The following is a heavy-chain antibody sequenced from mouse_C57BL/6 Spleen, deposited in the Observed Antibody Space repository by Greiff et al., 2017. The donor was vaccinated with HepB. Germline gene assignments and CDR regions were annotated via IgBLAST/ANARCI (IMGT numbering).Heavy chain of an antibody. J-gene: IGHJ3*01. V-gene: IGHV5-4*01. CDR3: ARSFFITTVPAWFAY. Sequence: EVQWVESGGGLVKPGGSLKLSCAASGFTFSSYAMSWVRQTPEKRLEWVATISDGGSYTYYPDNVKGRFTISRDNAKNNLYLQMSHLKSEDTAMYYCARSFFITTVPAWFAYWGQGTLVTVSA. CDR1: GFTFSSYA. CDR2: ISDGGSYT. D-gene: IGHD1-1*01.